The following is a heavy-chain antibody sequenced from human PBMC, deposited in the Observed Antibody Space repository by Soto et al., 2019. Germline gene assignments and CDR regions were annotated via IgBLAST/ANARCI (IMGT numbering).Heavy chain of an antibody. CDR3: ARGRGYCTNGVCSYCDS. V-gene: IGHV3-21*06. J-gene: IGHJ4*02. Sequence: EVQLVESGGGLVKPGGSLRLSCAASGFTFSDYSMNWVRQAPGKGLQWVSSINTASAYSYYADSVKGRFTISRDNAKNSLSLQMNSLRAEDTAVYYCARGRGYCTNGVCSYCDSWGQGTLVTVSS. CDR1: GFTFSDYS. D-gene: IGHD2-8*01. CDR2: INTASAYS.